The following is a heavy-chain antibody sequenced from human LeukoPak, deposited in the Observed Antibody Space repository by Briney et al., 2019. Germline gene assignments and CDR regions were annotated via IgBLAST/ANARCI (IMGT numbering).Heavy chain of an antibody. D-gene: IGHD3-22*01. CDR3: ARELMIVVPRGFDP. CDR1: GYTFTSYG. CDR2: ISAYNGNT. V-gene: IGHV1-18*01. Sequence: ASVKVSCKASGYTFTSYGISWVRPAPGQGLEWMGWISAYNGNTNYAQKLQGRVTMTRDMSTSTVYMELSSLRSEDTAVYYCARELMIVVPRGFDPWGQGTLVTVSS. J-gene: IGHJ5*02.